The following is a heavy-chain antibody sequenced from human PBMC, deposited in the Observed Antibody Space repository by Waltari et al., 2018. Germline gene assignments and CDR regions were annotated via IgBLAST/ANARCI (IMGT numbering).Heavy chain of an antibody. CDR3: ATLGPYYYYYMDV. CDR1: GGSFSEYY. Sequence: QVQLQQGGAGLLKPPETLSPTCAVYGGSFSEYYWTWIRQPPGKGLEWIGEINHSGSTNYNPSLQSRVTISVDTSKNQFSLKLTSVTAADTAVYYCATLGPYYYYYMDVWGKGTTVTVSS. V-gene: IGHV4-34*02. D-gene: IGHD3-16*01. CDR2: INHSGST. J-gene: IGHJ6*03.